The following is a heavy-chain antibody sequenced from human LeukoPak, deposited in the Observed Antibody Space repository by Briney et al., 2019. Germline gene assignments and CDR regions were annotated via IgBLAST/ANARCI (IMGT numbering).Heavy chain of an antibody. CDR1: GYTFTNYW. Sequence: GESLKISCKGSGYTFTNYWIGWVRQMPGKGLEWMGIIWPSDSDTRYSPSFQGQVTISADKSISTAYLQWSSLKASDTAIYYCARRISGYYIDYWGQGTLVTVSP. CDR3: ARRISGYYIDY. V-gene: IGHV5-51*01. CDR2: IWPSDSDT. D-gene: IGHD1-26*01. J-gene: IGHJ4*02.